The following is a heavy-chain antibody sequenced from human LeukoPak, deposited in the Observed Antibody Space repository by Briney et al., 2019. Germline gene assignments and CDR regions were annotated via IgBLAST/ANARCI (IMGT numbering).Heavy chain of an antibody. D-gene: IGHD4-17*01. CDR2: INPNSGGT. J-gene: IGHJ5*02. V-gene: IGHV1-2*06. CDR1: GYTFTGYY. Sequence: ASVKVSFKASGYTFTGYYMYWVRQAPGQGPEWMGRINPNSGGTDYAQKFQGRVTMTRDTSISTAYMELSRLTSDDTAVYYCARVATITYGDPRMNWFDPWGQGTLVTVSS. CDR3: ARVATITYGDPRMNWFDP.